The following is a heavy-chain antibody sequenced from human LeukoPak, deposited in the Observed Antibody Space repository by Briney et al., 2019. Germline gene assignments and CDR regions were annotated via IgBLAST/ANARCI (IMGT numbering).Heavy chain of an antibody. J-gene: IGHJ4*02. CDR2: IIPIFGTA. CDR1: GYTFTGYF. D-gene: IGHD3-16*01. V-gene: IGHV1-69*05. Sequence: SVKVSCKTSGYTFTGYFMHWVRQAPGQGLEWMGRIIPIFGTANYAQKFQGRVTITTDESTSTAYMELSSLRSEDTAVYYCARGEGTLPWPHFDYWGQGTLVAVSS. CDR3: ARGEGTLPWPHFDY.